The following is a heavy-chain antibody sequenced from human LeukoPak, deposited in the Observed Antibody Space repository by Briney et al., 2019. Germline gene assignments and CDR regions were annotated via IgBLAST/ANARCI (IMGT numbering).Heavy chain of an antibody. J-gene: IGHJ4*02. CDR3: TKHQILDDTGSWYTY. V-gene: IGHV3-23*01. CDR1: GFTFRTYA. CDR2: IRDGGGRT. D-gene: IGHD6-13*01. Sequence: SGGSLRLSCGASGFTFRTYAMSWVRQAPGKGLEWVSSIRDGGGRTFYAESVKGRFTVSRDNSRNTLYLRMNSLRAKDTAIYYCTKHQILDDTGSWYTYWGQGTLVTVSS.